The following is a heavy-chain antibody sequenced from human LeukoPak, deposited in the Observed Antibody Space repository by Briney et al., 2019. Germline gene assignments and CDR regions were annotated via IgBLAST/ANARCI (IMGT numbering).Heavy chain of an antibody. CDR1: GGSISSSSYY. Sequence: SETLSLTCTVSGGSISSSSYYWGWIRQPPGKGLEWIGSIYYSGSTYYNPSLKSRVTMSVDTSKNQFSLKLSSVTAADTAVYYCARATVAGTKVDYWGQGTLVTVSS. CDR2: IYYSGST. J-gene: IGHJ4*02. D-gene: IGHD6-19*01. CDR3: ARATVAGTKVDY. V-gene: IGHV4-39*01.